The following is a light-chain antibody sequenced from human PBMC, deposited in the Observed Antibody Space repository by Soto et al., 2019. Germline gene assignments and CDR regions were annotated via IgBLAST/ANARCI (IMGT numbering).Light chain of an antibody. CDR1: QSVATIY. J-gene: IGKJ4*01. Sequence: EIVLTQSPGTLSLSPGERATLSCRASQSVATIYLAWYQQKPGQAPKLLMSGTSTRATGIPDRFSGSGSGTDFTLTISRLEPEDFAVYYCQQYGSSPLTFGGGTKVEIK. CDR3: QQYGSSPLT. V-gene: IGKV3-20*01. CDR2: GTS.